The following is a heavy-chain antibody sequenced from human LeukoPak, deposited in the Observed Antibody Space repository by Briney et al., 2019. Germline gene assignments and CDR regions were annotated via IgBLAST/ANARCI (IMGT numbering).Heavy chain of an antibody. Sequence: GGSLRLSCTASGFIFSTCAMSWVRQAPGKGLEWVSAISGSGGTTYYADSVKGRFTISRDNSKNTLFLQMNSLRAEDTAVYYCAKDRSSSSWFDGYDFWGQGTIVTVSS. CDR1: GFIFSTCA. V-gene: IGHV3-23*01. J-gene: IGHJ3*01. CDR3: AKDRSSSSWFDGYDF. D-gene: IGHD6-13*01. CDR2: ISGSGGTT.